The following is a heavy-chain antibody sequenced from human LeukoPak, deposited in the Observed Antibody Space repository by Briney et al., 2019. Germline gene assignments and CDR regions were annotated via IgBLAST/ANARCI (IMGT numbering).Heavy chain of an antibody. CDR3: ANYYVSGSGRGY. V-gene: IGHV4-30-4*01. CDR1: GGSISSGDSH. D-gene: IGHD3-10*01. Sequence: SETLSLTCTVSGGSISSGDSHWSWIRQPPGKGLEWIGYINYDGVSYSNPSLRSRVTISVDTANNQFYLTLTSVTAADTAVYYCANYYVSGSGRGYWGQGTLVTVSS. J-gene: IGHJ4*02. CDR2: INYDGVS.